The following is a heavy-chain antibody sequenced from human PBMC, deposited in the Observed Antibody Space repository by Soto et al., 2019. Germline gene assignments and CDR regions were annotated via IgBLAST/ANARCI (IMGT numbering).Heavy chain of an antibody. Sequence: QVQLQESGPGLVKPSQTLSLTCTVSGGSISSGGYYWSWIRQHPGKGLEWIGYIYYSGSTYYNPSLKSRVTISVDTSKNQFSLKLSSVTAADTAVYYCARGGGFEYHMWPWSLDYWGQGTLVTVSS. CDR1: GGSISSGGYY. J-gene: IGHJ4*02. CDR2: IYYSGST. D-gene: IGHD3-3*01. CDR3: ARGGGFEYHMWPWSLDY. V-gene: IGHV4-31*03.